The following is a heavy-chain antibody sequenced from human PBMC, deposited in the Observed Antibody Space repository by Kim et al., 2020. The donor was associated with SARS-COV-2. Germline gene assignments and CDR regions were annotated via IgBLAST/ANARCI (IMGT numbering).Heavy chain of an antibody. J-gene: IGHJ5*02. CDR3: ARDAGYSSGNWFDP. V-gene: IGHV1-46*01. Sequence: QKFQGRVTMTRDTSTSTVYMELSSLRSEDTAVYYCARDAGYSSGNWFDPWGQGTLVTVSS. D-gene: IGHD6-19*01.